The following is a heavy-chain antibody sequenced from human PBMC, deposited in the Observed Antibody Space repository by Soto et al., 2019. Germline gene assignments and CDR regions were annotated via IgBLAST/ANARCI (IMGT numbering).Heavy chain of an antibody. CDR2: IYYSGST. CDR3: AKEGTSGLYYFDY. Sequence: SETLSLTCTVSGGSISSGSYYWSWIRQPPGKGLEWIGYIYYSGSTNYNPSLKSRVTISVDTSKNQFSLKLSSVTAADTAVYYCAKEGTSGLYYFDYWGPGTLVTVSS. V-gene: IGHV4-61*01. D-gene: IGHD6-19*01. CDR1: GGSISSGSYY. J-gene: IGHJ4*02.